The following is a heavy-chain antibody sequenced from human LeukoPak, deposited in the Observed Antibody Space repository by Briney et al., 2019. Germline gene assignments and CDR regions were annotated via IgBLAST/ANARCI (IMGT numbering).Heavy chain of an antibody. D-gene: IGHD1-26*01. CDR3: ARVWELSFDH. CDR2: SYSSGSR. CDR1: GFTFSSYW. Sequence: GGSQRLSCAASGFTFSSYWMHWVRQAPGKGLEWVAVSYSSGSRHYAESVKGRFTISRDNSKNTLDLQMNSLRAEDTALYYCARVWELSFDHWGQGTPVTVSS. V-gene: IGHV3-53*01. J-gene: IGHJ4*02.